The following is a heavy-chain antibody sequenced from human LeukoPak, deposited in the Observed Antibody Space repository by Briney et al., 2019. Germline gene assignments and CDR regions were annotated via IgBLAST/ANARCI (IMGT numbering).Heavy chain of an antibody. D-gene: IGHD3-10*01. CDR2: VDYSEDV. J-gene: IGHJ4*02. Sequence: SETLSLTCTVSGGSISSSNSFWGWIRQPPGKGLEWIASVDYSEDVYHNPSLKSRVTISVDTSKNQFSLKVNSVTAADTAVYYCARRGGSGVRGDYYFDYWGQGTLVTVSS. CDR1: GGSISSSNSF. CDR3: ARRGGSGVRGDYYFDY. V-gene: IGHV4-39*01.